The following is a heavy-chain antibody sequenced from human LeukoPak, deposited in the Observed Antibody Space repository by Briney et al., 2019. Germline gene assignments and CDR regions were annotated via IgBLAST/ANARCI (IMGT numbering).Heavy chain of an antibody. Sequence: SETLSLTCAVYGGSFSGYYWSWIRQPPGKGLEWIGEINHSGSTNYNPSLKSRVTISLDTSKNQFSLKLSSVTAADTAVYYCATLPPNGDYVYYFDYWGQGTLVTVSS. D-gene: IGHD4-17*01. CDR3: ATLPPNGDYVYYFDY. CDR2: INHSGST. CDR1: GGSFSGYY. V-gene: IGHV4-34*01. J-gene: IGHJ4*02.